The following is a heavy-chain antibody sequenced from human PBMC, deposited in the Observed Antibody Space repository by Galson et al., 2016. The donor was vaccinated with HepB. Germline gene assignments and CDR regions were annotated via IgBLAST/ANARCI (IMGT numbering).Heavy chain of an antibody. D-gene: IGHD3-10*01. J-gene: IGHJ3*02. CDR3: ARDLGEADAFDI. CDR2: IYHNGDT. V-gene: IGHV4-4*01. Sequence: SISSSNWWTWVRQPPGKGLEWIAEIYHNGDTYYNPSLRSRVTISVDKSKNQFSLRLNSVTAADTAVYFCARDLGEADAFDIWGQGTMVTVSS. CDR1: SISSSNW.